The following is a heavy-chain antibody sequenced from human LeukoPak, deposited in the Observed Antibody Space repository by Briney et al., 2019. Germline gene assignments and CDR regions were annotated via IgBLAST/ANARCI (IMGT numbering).Heavy chain of an antibody. Sequence: PSETLSLTCTVSGGSISSYYWSWIRQPPGKGLEWIGYIYYSGSTNYNPSLKSRVTISVDTSKNQFSLKLSSVTAADTAVYYCARAPTSPYYYYYMDVWGKGTTVTVSS. D-gene: IGHD2-2*01. J-gene: IGHJ6*03. CDR3: ARAPTSPYYYYYMDV. CDR1: GGSISSYY. V-gene: IGHV4-59*01. CDR2: IYYSGST.